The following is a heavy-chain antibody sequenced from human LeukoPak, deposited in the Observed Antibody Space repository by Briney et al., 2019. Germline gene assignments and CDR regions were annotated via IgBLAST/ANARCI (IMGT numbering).Heavy chain of an antibody. CDR3: ATLWFGELFWTRYYYYYMDV. CDR1: GFTFSSYS. CDR2: ISSSSSYI. Sequence: PGGSLRLSCAASGFTFSSYSMNWVRQAPGKGLEWVSSISSSSSYIYYADSVKGRFTISRDNAKNSLYLQMNSLRAEDTAVYYCATLWFGELFWTRYYYYYMDVWGKGTTVTISS. V-gene: IGHV3-21*01. J-gene: IGHJ6*03. D-gene: IGHD3-10*01.